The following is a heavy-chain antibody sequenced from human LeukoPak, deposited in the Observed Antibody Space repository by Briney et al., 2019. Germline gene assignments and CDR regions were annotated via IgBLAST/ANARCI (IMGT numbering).Heavy chain of an antibody. CDR1: GGSISSHY. Sequence: SETLSLTCSVSGGSISSHYWSWIRQPPGKGLEWIGYIYYSGSTNYNPSLKSRVSISVDTSNNQFSLSVNSVTAADTAVYYCARGGASSEWFDPWGQGTLVTVSS. D-gene: IGHD6-25*01. CDR3: ARGGASSEWFDP. CDR2: IYYSGST. V-gene: IGHV4-59*11. J-gene: IGHJ5*02.